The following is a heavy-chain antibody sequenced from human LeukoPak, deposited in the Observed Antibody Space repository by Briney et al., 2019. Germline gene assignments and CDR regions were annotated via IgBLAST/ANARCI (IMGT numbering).Heavy chain of an antibody. D-gene: IGHD2-2*01. Sequence: ASVKVSCKASGGTFSSYTISWVRQAPGQGLEWMGRIIPILGIANYAQKFQGRVAITADKSTSTAYMELSSLRAEDTAVYYCARGFCSSTSCQSGSYWGQGTLVTVSS. CDR1: GGTFSSYT. J-gene: IGHJ4*02. CDR3: ARGFCSSTSCQSGSY. CDR2: IIPILGIA. V-gene: IGHV1-69*02.